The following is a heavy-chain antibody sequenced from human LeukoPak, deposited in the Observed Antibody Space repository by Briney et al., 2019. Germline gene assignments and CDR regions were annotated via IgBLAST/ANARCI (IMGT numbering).Heavy chain of an antibody. D-gene: IGHD3-22*01. CDR2: INPSGGST. J-gene: IGHJ4*02. Sequence: ASVKVSCKASGYTFSDYYIHWVRQAPGQGLEWMGIINPSGGSTSYAQKFQGRVTMTRDTSTSTVYMELSSLRSEDTAVYYCARDPLSSSGYDYWGQGTLVTVSS. CDR3: ARDPLSSSGYDY. V-gene: IGHV1-46*01. CDR1: GYTFSDYY.